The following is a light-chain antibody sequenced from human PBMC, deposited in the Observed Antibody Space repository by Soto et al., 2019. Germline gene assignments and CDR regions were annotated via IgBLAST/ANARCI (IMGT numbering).Light chain of an antibody. Sequence: QRVSISCSGSNSNIGTNTVNWYQQFPGTAPKLLIYNNNQRPSGVPDRFSGSKSGTSASLAISGLQSEDEADYYCAAWDNSLSTFYVFGTGTKVTV. V-gene: IGLV1-44*01. CDR1: NSNIGTNT. CDR3: AAWDNSLSTFYV. CDR2: NNN. J-gene: IGLJ1*01.